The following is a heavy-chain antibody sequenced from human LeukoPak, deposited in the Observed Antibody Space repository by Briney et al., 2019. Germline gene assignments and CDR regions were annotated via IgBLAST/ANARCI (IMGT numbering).Heavy chain of an antibody. Sequence: GGSLRLSCVASGFTFSDYYINWIRQAPGKGLEWVSHTSSSSSYTNYADSVKGRFTISRDNAKNSVYLQMNSLRAEDTAVYYCARSYCSGATCSIYHYGMDVWGQGTTVTVSS. CDR1: GFTFSDYY. CDR2: SSSSSYT. CDR3: ARSYCSGATCSIYHYGMDV. D-gene: IGHD2-2*01. V-gene: IGHV3-11*06. J-gene: IGHJ6*02.